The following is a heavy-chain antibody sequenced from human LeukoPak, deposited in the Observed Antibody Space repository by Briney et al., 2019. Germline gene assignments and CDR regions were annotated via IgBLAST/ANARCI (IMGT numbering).Heavy chain of an antibody. V-gene: IGHV3-11*04. CDR2: ISSSGSTI. CDR1: GFTFSDYY. D-gene: IGHD2-15*01. CDR3: ARDREGVVVAATFDY. J-gene: IGHJ4*02. Sequence: PGGSLRLSCAASGFTFSDYYMSWIRQAPGKGLEWVSYISSSGSTIYYADSVKGRFTISRDNAKNSLYLQMNSLRAEDTAVYYCARDREGVVVAATFDYWGQGTLVTVSS.